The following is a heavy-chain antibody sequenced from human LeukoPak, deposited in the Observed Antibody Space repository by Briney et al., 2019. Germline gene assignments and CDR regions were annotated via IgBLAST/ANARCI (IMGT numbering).Heavy chain of an antibody. CDR2: IYYSGST. J-gene: IGHJ5*02. CDR3: ARDAGYSCSSTSCYLSWFDP. Sequence: PSETLSLTCTVSGGSISSYYWSWIRQPPGKGLEWIGYIYYSGSTNYNPSLKSRVTIPVDTSKNQLSLKLSSVTAADTAVYYCARDAGYSCSSTSCYLSWFDPWGQGTLVTVSS. D-gene: IGHD2-2*01. CDR1: GGSISSYY. V-gene: IGHV4-59*01.